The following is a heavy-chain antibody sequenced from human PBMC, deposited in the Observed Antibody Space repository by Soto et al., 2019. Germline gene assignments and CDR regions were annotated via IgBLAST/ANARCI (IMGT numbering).Heavy chain of an antibody. J-gene: IGHJ4*02. D-gene: IGHD3-3*01. Sequence: GSLRLSCAASGFTFSGYAMSWVRQTPGKGLEWVSTISGSGGSRYYADSVKGRFTISRDNSKNTLYLQMNSLGAEDTAVYYCAKDVKQYDVPLFYFDYWGQGTLVTVSS. CDR3: AKDVKQYDVPLFYFDY. CDR1: GFTFSGYA. CDR2: ISGSGGSR. V-gene: IGHV3-23*01.